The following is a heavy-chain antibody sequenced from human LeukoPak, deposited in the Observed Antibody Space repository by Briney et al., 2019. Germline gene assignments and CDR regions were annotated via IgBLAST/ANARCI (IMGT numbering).Heavy chain of an antibody. CDR3: ARALDYYGSGSSNWFDP. J-gene: IGHJ5*02. Sequence: SVKLSCKASGGTFSSYTISWVRQAPGQGLEWMGRIIPILGIANYAQKFQGRVTITADKSTSTAYMELSSLRSEDTAVYYCARALDYYGSGSSNWFDPWGQGTLVTVSS. V-gene: IGHV1-69*02. D-gene: IGHD3-10*01. CDR1: GGTFSSYT. CDR2: IIPILGIA.